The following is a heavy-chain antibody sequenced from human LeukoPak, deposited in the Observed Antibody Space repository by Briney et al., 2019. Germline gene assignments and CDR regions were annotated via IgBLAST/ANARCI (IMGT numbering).Heavy chain of an antibody. Sequence: PGGSLRLSCAASGFTFSSYSMNWVRQAPGKGLEWVSSISSSSSYIYYADSVKGRFTISRDNAKNSLYLQMNSLRAEDTAVYYCAKDRSYYGSGSYSPSFDYWGQGTLVTVSS. V-gene: IGHV3-21*01. J-gene: IGHJ4*02. D-gene: IGHD3-10*01. CDR2: ISSSSSYI. CDR3: AKDRSYYGSGSYSPSFDY. CDR1: GFTFSSYS.